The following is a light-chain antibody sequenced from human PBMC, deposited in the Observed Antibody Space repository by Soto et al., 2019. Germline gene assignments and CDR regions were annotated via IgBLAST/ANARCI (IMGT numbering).Light chain of an antibody. CDR1: QSVSSSY. Sequence: EIVLTQSPGTLSLSPGERATLSCRASQSVSSSYLAWYQQKPGQAPRLLIYCASSRATGIPDRFSGSGSGTDFTLTISRLEPEDFAVYYCQQNGSSPLTFGGGTKVEI. J-gene: IGKJ4*01. CDR3: QQNGSSPLT. V-gene: IGKV3-20*01. CDR2: CAS.